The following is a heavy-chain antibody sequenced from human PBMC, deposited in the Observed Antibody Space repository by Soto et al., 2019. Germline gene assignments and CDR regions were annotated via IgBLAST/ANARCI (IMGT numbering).Heavy chain of an antibody. Sequence: VHLQESGPGRVKPSETLSLTCSVSGGSVYDFYWNWLRQTPGKGLESIGNIYNNGRTNYNPSLKNRVTISIDTSKNQFSLHLSSVTTADTAMYFCARGHGIYVRFDSWGQGTLASVSS. CDR2: IYNNGRT. D-gene: IGHD3-10*02. CDR1: GGSVYDFY. CDR3: ARGHGIYVRFDS. J-gene: IGHJ4*02. V-gene: IGHV4-59*02.